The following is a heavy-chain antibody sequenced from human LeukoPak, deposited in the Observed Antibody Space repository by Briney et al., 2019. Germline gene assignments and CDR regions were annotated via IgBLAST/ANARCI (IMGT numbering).Heavy chain of an antibody. J-gene: IGHJ4*02. Sequence: SETLSLTCAVSGGSVSGHYWDWIRQPPGKGLEWIGYIYASGSANYHPSLKSRVTISLDTPENHVSLRLTSVTAEDTAVYYCAREAPGGSGWTYFDYWGQGSLVTVSS. V-gene: IGHV4-59*02. CDR3: AREAPGGSGWTYFDY. CDR1: GGSVSGHY. D-gene: IGHD6-19*01. CDR2: IYASGSA.